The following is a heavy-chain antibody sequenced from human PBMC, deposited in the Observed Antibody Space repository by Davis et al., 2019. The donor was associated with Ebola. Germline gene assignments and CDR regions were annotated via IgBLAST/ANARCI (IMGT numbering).Heavy chain of an antibody. Sequence: SETLSLTCTVSGGSISSSSYYWGWIRQPPGKGLEWIWSIYYSGSTYYNPTLKSRVTISVDTSKNQFSLKLSSVTAADTAVYYCASSDPYYDFWSGDYRNWFDPWGQGTLVTVSS. CDR2: IYYSGST. CDR3: ASSDPYYDFWSGDYRNWFDP. J-gene: IGHJ5*02. CDR1: GGSISSSSYY. D-gene: IGHD3-3*01. V-gene: IGHV4-39*01.